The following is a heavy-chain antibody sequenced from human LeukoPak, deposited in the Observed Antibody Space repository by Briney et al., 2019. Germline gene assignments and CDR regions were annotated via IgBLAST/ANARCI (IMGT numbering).Heavy chain of an antibody. CDR3: GREERTFYSSWSPFDY. V-gene: IGHV4-59*13. J-gene: IGHJ4*02. Sequence: SQTLSLTCTVSGGSISSYYWSWIRQPPGKGLEWIGYIYYSGSTNYNPSLKSRVTISVDTSKNQFTLKLSSVTAAVTSVYYVGREERTFYSSWSPFDYWGQGTLVTVSS. CDR2: IYYSGST. CDR1: GGSISSYY. D-gene: IGHD6-13*01.